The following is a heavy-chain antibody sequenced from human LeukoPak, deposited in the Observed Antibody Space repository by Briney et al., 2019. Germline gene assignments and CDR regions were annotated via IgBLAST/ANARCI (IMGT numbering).Heavy chain of an antibody. J-gene: IGHJ5*02. CDR3: AKDPLGSSSKNWFDP. CDR2: ISGSGGST. V-gene: IGHV3-23*01. D-gene: IGHD6-13*01. Sequence: GGSLRLSCAASGFTFSSYAMSWVRQAPGKGLEWVSAISGSGGSTYYADSGKGRFTISRDNSKNTLYLQMNSLRAEDTAVYYCAKDPLGSSSKNWFDPWGQGTLVTVSS. CDR1: GFTFSSYA.